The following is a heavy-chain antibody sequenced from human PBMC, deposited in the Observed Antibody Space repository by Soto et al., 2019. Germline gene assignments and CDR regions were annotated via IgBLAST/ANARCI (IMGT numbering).Heavy chain of an antibody. CDR1: GYTFTSYG. V-gene: IGHV1-18*01. D-gene: IGHD3-22*01. Sequence: ASVKVSCKASGYTFTSYGISWVRQAPGQGLEWMGWISAYNGNTNYAQKLQGRVTMTTDTSTSTAYMELRSLRSDDTAVYYCARDSPYYYDSSGYYSFGYWGQGTLVTVSS. J-gene: IGHJ4*02. CDR2: ISAYNGNT. CDR3: ARDSPYYYDSSGYYSFGY.